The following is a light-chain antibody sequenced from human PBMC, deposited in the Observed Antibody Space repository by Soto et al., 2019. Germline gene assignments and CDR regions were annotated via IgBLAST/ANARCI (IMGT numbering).Light chain of an antibody. CDR1: SSDVGGYNY. CDR3: SSYAGSTVV. CDR2: EVN. V-gene: IGLV2-8*01. J-gene: IGLJ2*01. Sequence: QSVLTQPPSASGSPGQSVTISCTGTSSDVGGYNYVSWYQQYPGKAPKLMIYEVNKRPSGVPDRFSGSKSGNTASLTVSGLQAEAASAYYCSSYAGSTVVFGGGTKLTVL.